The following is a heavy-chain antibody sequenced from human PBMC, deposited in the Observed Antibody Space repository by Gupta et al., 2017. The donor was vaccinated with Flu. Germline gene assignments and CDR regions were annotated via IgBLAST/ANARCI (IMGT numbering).Heavy chain of an antibody. CDR2: ISSSSSDT. J-gene: IGHJ4*02. V-gene: IGHV3-11*05. CDR3: ATSYYYDSSGYYYFDY. CDR1: GFTFCDNY. Sequence: QVQLVESVGGVVKPAGSLSLSCAASGFTFCDNYMSWIRQAPGKGLECVAYISSSSSDTNYADSVKGRFTIPRDNAKNSLYLQMHSLRAEDTAVYYCATSYYYDSSGYYYFDYWGQGTLVTVSS. D-gene: IGHD3-22*01.